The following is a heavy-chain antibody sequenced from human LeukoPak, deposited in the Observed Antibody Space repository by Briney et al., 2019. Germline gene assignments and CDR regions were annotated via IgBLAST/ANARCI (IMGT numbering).Heavy chain of an antibody. CDR1: GFTFNNYG. CDR3: AKDLYNIAVAGTRAFDI. V-gene: IGHV3-30*02. D-gene: IGHD6-19*01. CDR2: IMYDGTSK. J-gene: IGHJ3*02. Sequence: GGSPRLSCAASGFTFNNYGIHWVRQAPGKGLEWVSFIMYDGTSKYYADSVKGRFTISRDNSKNTLYLQMNSLRAEDTAVYYCAKDLYNIAVAGTRAFDIWGQGTMVTVSS.